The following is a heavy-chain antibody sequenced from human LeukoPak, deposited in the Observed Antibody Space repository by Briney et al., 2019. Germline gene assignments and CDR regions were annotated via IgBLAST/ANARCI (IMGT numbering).Heavy chain of an antibody. CDR1: GYTFTSYD. CDR3: ASLGVSSGWGFDY. V-gene: IGHV1-8*01. J-gene: IGHJ4*02. D-gene: IGHD6-19*01. Sequence: ASVKVSCKASGYTFTSYDINWVRQATGQGPEWMGWMNPNSGNTGYAQKFQGRVTMTRNTSISTAYMELSSLRSEDTAVYYCASLGVSSGWGFDYWGQGTLVTVSS. CDR2: MNPNSGNT.